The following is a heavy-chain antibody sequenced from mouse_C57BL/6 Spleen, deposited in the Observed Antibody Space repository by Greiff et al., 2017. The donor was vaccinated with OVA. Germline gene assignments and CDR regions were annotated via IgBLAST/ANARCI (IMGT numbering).Heavy chain of an antibody. CDR1: GYTFTSYW. CDR2: IHPNSGST. V-gene: IGHV1-64*01. Sequence: QVQLQQPGAELVKPGASVKLSCKASGYTFTSYWMHWVKQRPGQGLEWIGMIHPNSGSTNYNEKFKSKATLTVTKSSSTAYMQLSSLTSEDSAVFYGASEGNYGYCDVWGTGTTVTVSS. J-gene: IGHJ1*03. CDR3: ASEGNYGYCDV. D-gene: IGHD2-1*01.